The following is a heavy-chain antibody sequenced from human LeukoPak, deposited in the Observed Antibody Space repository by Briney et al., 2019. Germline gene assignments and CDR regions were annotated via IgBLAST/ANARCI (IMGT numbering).Heavy chain of an antibody. V-gene: IGHV4-38-2*02. CDR2: IYYSGST. D-gene: IGHD3-22*01. Sequence: PSETLSLTCTVSGYSISSGYYWSWIRQPPGKGLEWIGYIYYSGSTNYNPSLKSRVTISVDTSKNQFSLKLSSVTAADTAVYYCARSRYYYDSSGYWDYWGQGTLVTVSS. CDR1: GYSISSGYY. CDR3: ARSRYYYDSSGYWDY. J-gene: IGHJ4*02.